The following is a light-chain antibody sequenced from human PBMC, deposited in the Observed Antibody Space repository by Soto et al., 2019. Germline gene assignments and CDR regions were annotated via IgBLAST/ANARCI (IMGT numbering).Light chain of an antibody. CDR1: SSNIGSNT. Sequence: QSVLTQPPSASGTPGQRVTISCSGSSSNIGSNTVNWYQQLPGQAPRTLIYNTNTRSSGVPDRFSGSILGNRAALTITGAQADDESDYYCVLYMRSGISVFGGGTKLTVL. V-gene: IGLV8-61*01. J-gene: IGLJ2*01. CDR2: NTN. CDR3: VLYMRSGISV.